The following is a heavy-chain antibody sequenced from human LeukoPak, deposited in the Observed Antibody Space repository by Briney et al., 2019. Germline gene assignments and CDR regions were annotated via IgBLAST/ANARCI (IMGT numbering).Heavy chain of an antibody. J-gene: IGHJ4*02. D-gene: IGHD4-23*01. V-gene: IGHV3-7*01. Sequence: GGSLRLSCAASGFTFSSYWMSWVRQAPGKGLEWVANIKQDGSKKYYADSVKGRFTISRDNAKNSLYLQMNSLRAEDTAVYYCARDRSVGYLDYWGQGTLVTVSS. CDR1: GFTFSSYW. CDR3: ARDRSVGYLDY. CDR2: IKQDGSKK.